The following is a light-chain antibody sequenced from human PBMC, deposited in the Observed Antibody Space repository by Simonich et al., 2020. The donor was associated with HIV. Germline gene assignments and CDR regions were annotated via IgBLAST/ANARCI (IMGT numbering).Light chain of an antibody. J-gene: IGLJ2*01. V-gene: IGLV2-14*03. CDR3: SSYTSTSIVV. CDR1: NSDIGGNNY. CDR2: DVS. Sequence: QSALTQPASVSGSPGHSITISCTGTNSDIGGNNYVPWYQQHPGNAPKLMIFDVSYRPSGMSHRFSASKSGNTASLTISGLQAEDEADYYCSSYTSTSIVVFGGGTKLTVL.